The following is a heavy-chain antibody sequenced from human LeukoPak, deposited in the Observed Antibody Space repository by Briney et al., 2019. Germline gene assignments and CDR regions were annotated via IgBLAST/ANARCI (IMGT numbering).Heavy chain of an antibody. V-gene: IGHV3-30-3*01. D-gene: IGHD1-14*01. CDR2: ISYDGSNE. CDR3: ARSGDTNRNWFDP. J-gene: IGHJ5*02. Sequence: GGSLRLSCAASGFTLSSYVMHWVRQPPGRGLEWVAVISYDGSNEHYVDSVKGRFTISRDNSKNTLYVQMNSLRAEDTAVYYCARSGDTNRNWFDPWGQGTLVTVSS. CDR1: GFTLSSYV.